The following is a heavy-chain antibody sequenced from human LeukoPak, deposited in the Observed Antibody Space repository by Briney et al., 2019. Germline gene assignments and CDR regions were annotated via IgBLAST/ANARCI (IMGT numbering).Heavy chain of an antibody. CDR2: ISGSGGST. Sequence: GGSLRLSCAASGFTFDDYGMSWVRQAPGKGLEWVSAISGSGGSTYYADSVKGRFTISRDNSKNTLYLQMNSLRAEDTAVYYCAKVGSSSPIFDYWGQGTLVTVSS. CDR3: AKVGSSSPIFDY. V-gene: IGHV3-23*01. D-gene: IGHD6-13*01. CDR1: GFTFDDYG. J-gene: IGHJ4*02.